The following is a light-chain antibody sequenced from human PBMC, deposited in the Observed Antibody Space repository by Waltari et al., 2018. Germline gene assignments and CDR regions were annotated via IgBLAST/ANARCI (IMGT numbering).Light chain of an antibody. CDR3: HQHYTTPWT. Sequence: DIAMTTSPDSLAVSLGERATINCKYSRRVFYTHHNKNYLTWYQQKPGQPPQLLISWASTRESGVPDRFIGSGSGTDFTLTISSLQAEDVAVYYCHQHYTTPWTFGQGTLVEL. V-gene: IGKV4-1*01. J-gene: IGKJ1*01. CDR1: RRVFYTHHNKNY. CDR2: WAS.